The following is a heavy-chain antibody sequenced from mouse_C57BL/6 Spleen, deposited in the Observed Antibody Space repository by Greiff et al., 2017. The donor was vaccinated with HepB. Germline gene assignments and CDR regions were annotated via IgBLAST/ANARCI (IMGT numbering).Heavy chain of an antibody. CDR3: AREGTTVVARGYAMDY. CDR1: GYSITSGYY. Sequence: EVKLMESGPGLVKPSQSLSLTCSVTGYSITSGYYWNWIRQFPGNKLEWMGYISYDGSNNYNPSLKNRISITRDTSKNQFFLKLNSVTTEATATYYCAREGTTVVARGYAMDYWGQGTSVTVSS. V-gene: IGHV3-6*01. CDR2: ISYDGSN. D-gene: IGHD1-1*01. J-gene: IGHJ4*01.